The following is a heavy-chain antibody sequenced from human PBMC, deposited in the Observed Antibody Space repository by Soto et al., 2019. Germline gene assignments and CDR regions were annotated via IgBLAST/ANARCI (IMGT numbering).Heavy chain of an antibody. D-gene: IGHD3-22*01. Sequence: QVQLQESGPGLVKPSQTLSLTCTVSGDSISSGGYYWSWIRQHPGKGLEWIGYIYYSGSTYYNPSLKSRVTISVDTSKNQFSLKLSAVTAADTAVYYCARVNLGDSRPFDIWGQGTMVTVSS. J-gene: IGHJ3*02. V-gene: IGHV4-31*03. CDR2: IYYSGST. CDR3: ARVNLGDSRPFDI. CDR1: GDSISSGGYY.